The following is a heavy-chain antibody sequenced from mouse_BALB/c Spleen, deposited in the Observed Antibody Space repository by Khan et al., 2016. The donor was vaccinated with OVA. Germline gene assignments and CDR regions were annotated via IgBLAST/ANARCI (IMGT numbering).Heavy chain of an antibody. D-gene: IGHD1-1*01. CDR1: GYSITSAYC. CDR3: ARGGVVVPYWCCDV. Sequence: EVQLQESGPGLVKPSQSLSLTCSVTGYSITSAYCWNWIRQFPGNKLEWMGYISYDGSNNYNPSLKNRISIPRDTSKNQFFLKLNSVTTEDTATYDSARGGVVVPYWCCDVWGAGTTGTVSS. CDR2: ISYDGSN. J-gene: IGHJ1*01. V-gene: IGHV3-6*02.